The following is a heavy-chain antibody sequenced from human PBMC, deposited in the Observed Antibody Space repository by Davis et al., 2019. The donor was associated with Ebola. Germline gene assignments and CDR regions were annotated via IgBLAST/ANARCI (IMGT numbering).Heavy chain of an antibody. J-gene: IGHJ6*04. CDR1: GFTFSSYS. D-gene: IGHD3-3*01. CDR3: AKSGLSFGVVKYHYGMDV. Sequence: GESLKISCAASGFTFSSYSMSWVRQAPGKGLEWVSAISGSGGSTYYADSVKGRFTISRDNSKKTPYLQMNSLRAEDTAVYYCAKSGLSFGVVKYHYGMDVWGKGTTVTVSS. V-gene: IGHV3-23*01. CDR2: ISGSGGST.